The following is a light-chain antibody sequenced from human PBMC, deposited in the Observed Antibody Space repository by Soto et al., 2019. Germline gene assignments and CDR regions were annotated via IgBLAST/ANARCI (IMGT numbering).Light chain of an antibody. CDR3: SAYTVSRTYV. V-gene: IGLV2-14*03. CDR1: SSDVGAYKF. J-gene: IGLJ1*01. Sequence: QSVLTQPASVSGSPGQSITISCTGTSSDVGAYKFVSWHQQHPGKAPKLMIYNVYDRPSGISYRFSGSKSGNTASLTISGLQGEDEADYYCSAYTVSRTYVFGTGTKVTVL. CDR2: NVY.